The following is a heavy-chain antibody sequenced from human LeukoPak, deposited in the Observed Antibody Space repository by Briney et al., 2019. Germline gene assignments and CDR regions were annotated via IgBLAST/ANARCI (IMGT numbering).Heavy chain of an antibody. V-gene: IGHV3-30*18. CDR1: GFTFSSYG. CDR3: AKGHRIQLGSPNFLYYYGMDV. Sequence: GGSLRLSCAASGFTFSSYGMHWVRQAPGKGLEWVAVISYDGSNEYYADSVKGRFTISRDNSKNTLYLQMNSLRAEDTAVYYCAKGHRIQLGSPNFLYYYGMDVWGRGTTITVSS. CDR2: ISYDGSNE. D-gene: IGHD5-18*01. J-gene: IGHJ6*02.